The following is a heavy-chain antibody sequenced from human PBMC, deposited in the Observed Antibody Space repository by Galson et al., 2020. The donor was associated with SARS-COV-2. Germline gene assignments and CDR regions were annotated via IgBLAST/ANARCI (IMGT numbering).Heavy chain of an antibody. CDR2: IYPGDSDT. CDR3: ARQRTYDFWSGYPFDY. V-gene: IGHV5-51*01. CDR1: GYSFTSYW. Sequence: GESLKISCKGSGYSFTSYWIGWVRQMPGKGLEWMGIIYPGDSDTRYSPSFQGQVTISADKSIRTAYLQWSSLKASDTAMYDCARQRTYDFWSGYPFDYWGQGTLVTVSS. D-gene: IGHD3-3*01. J-gene: IGHJ4*02.